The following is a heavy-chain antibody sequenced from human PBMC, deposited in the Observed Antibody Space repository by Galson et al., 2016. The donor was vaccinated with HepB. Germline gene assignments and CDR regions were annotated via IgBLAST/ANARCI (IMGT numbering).Heavy chain of an antibody. CDR2: IYWDGGE. J-gene: IGHJ4*02. Sequence: PALVKPTQTLTVTCTFSGFSLTSRGMGVGWIRQPPGKALEWLALIYWDGGERYRPSLKSRLSIAKDISKNQVVLTMTNMDPVDTATCYCARSFDVSGYHPDFDNWGQGTLVTVSS. V-gene: IGHV2-5*02. D-gene: IGHD3-22*01. CDR1: GFSLTSRGMG. CDR3: ARSFDVSGYHPDFDN.